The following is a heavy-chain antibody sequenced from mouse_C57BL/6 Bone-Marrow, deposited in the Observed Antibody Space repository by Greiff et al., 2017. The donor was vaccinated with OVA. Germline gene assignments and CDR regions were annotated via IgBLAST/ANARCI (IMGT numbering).Heavy chain of an antibody. CDR3: ARLTTVVALDY. CDR1: GYTFTDYY. J-gene: IGHJ2*01. D-gene: IGHD1-1*01. CDR2: INPYNGGT. Sequence: EVQLQQSGPVLVKPGASVKMSCKASGYTFTDYYMNWVKQSPGKSLEWIGVINPYNGGTSYNQKFKGKATLTVDKSSSTAYMELNSLTSEDSAVYYCARLTTVVALDYGGQGTTLTVSS. V-gene: IGHV1-19*01.